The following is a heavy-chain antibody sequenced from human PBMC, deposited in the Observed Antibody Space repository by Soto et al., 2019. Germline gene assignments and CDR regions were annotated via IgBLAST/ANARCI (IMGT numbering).Heavy chain of an antibody. J-gene: IGHJ3*02. Sequence: SETLSLSCTVSGGSISSGGYYWSWIRQHPGKGLEWIGYIYYSGSTYYNPSLKSRVIISVDTSKNQFSLKLSSVTAADTAVYYCAREVGEVDYSSSSDAFDIWGQGTMVT. CDR3: AREVGEVDYSSSSDAFDI. CDR1: GGSISSGGYY. CDR2: IYYSGST. V-gene: IGHV4-31*03. D-gene: IGHD6-6*01.